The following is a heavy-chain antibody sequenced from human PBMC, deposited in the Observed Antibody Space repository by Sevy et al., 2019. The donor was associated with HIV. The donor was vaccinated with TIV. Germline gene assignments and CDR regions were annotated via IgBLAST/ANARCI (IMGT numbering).Heavy chain of an antibody. CDR2: IIPIFGTA. CDR3: ARGTRREISCSGGSCYSIFHYYYGMHV. J-gene: IGHJ6*02. CDR1: GGTFSSYA. V-gene: IGHV1-69*13. D-gene: IGHD2-15*01. Sequence: ASVKVSCKASGGTFSSYAISWVRQAPGQGLEWMGGIIPIFGTANYAQKFQGRVTITADESTSTAYMELSSLRSEDTAVYYCARGTRREISCSGGSCYSIFHYYYGMHVWGQGTTVTVSS.